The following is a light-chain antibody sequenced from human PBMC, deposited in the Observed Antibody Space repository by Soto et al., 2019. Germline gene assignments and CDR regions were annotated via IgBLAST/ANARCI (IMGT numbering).Light chain of an antibody. CDR1: QRVVTSY. CDR3: QYYDESMWT. CDR2: GAL. J-gene: IGKJ1*01. V-gene: IGKV3-20*01. Sequence: EVVLTQSPATLPLSPGEGATLSCRASQRVVTSYLAWYKQKYGHSPRLPIYGALYRAPGIPDRFSGSGSGTDFTLSISRLEPEDFAVYYCQYYDESMWTFGQGTKVEVK.